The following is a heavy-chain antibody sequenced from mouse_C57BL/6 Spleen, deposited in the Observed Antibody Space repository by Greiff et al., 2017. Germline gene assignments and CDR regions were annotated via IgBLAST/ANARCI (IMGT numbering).Heavy chain of an antibody. CDR1: GFTFTGYW. CDR2: ILPGSGST. CDR3: ARSFITTVVATDY. Sequence: VQLKESGAELMKPGASVELSCKASGFTFTGYWIGWVKQRPGHGLGWIGEILPGSGSTNYNEKFKGKTTFTADTSSNTAYMQLSSLTTEDSAIYYCARSFITTVVATDYWGQGTTLTVSS. J-gene: IGHJ2*01. D-gene: IGHD1-1*01. V-gene: IGHV1-9*01.